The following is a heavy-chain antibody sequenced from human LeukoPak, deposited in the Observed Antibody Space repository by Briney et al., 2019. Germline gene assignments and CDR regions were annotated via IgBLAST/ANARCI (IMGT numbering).Heavy chain of an antibody. Sequence: PGESLRLSCAASGFTFSDAWLSWVRQAPGKGLEWVGRIKSKTGGGTTDYAAPVKGRFSISRDDSKNTVYLQMNSLKTEDTAVYHCTRVGTTWFHSWGQGTLVTVSS. CDR1: GFTFSDAW. CDR3: TRVGTTWFHS. D-gene: IGHD1-26*01. J-gene: IGHJ5*01. CDR2: IKSKTGGGTT. V-gene: IGHV3-15*05.